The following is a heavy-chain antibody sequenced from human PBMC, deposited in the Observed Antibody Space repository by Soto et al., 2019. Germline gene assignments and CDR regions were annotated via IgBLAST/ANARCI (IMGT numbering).Heavy chain of an antibody. CDR1: GYTFFKYF. J-gene: IGHJ3*01. D-gene: IGHD1-7*01. V-gene: IGHV1-46*01. CDR2: INPSRGSA. Sequence: ASVKVSCKASGYTFFKYFIHWVRQAPGQGLEWIGIINPSRGSATYGPIFQGIVSLTTDMPTSTVYMELSSLRSDDTAIYYCARPLIGNTIDLWGQGTSVTVSS. CDR3: ARPLIGNTIDL.